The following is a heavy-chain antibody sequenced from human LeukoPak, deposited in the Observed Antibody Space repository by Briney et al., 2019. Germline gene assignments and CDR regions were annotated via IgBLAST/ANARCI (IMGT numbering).Heavy chain of an antibody. D-gene: IGHD5-18*01. CDR2: ISGSGGST. V-gene: IGHV3-23*01. Sequence: GGSLRLSCAASGFTFSSYAMSWVRQAPGKGLEWVSAISGSGGSTYYADSVKGRFTISRDNSKNMLYLQMNSLRAEDTAVYYCAKFYDGYSYGLLDYWGQGTLVTVSS. J-gene: IGHJ4*02. CDR3: AKFYDGYSYGLLDY. CDR1: GFTFSSYA.